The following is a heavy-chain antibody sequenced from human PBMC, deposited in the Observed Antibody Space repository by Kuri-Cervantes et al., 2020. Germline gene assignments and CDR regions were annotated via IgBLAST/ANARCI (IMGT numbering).Heavy chain of an antibody. J-gene: IGHJ5*01. CDR1: GGSISSSSYH. CDR3: ARDKGDS. V-gene: IGHV4-39*07. Sequence: SETLSLTCTVSGGSISSSSYHWGWIRQPPGKGLEWIGSIYYSGSTYYNPSLKSRVTISVDTSKNQFSLKLSSVTAADTAVYYCARDKGDSWGQGTLVTVSS. CDR2: IYYSGST.